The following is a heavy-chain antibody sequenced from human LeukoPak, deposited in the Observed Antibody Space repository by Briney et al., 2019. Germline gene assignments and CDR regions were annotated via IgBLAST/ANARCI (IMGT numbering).Heavy chain of an antibody. CDR2: IRVKDET. J-gene: IGHJ2*01. Sequence: GGSLRLSCAASGFTFSNYAINWVRQAPGKGLEWVSGIRVKDETYYADSVKGRFTISRDNSENTAYLQMGGLRAEDTAVYCCAREFIGDYAWYFDLWGRGTLVTVSS. V-gene: IGHV3-23*01. CDR1: GFTFSNYA. D-gene: IGHD4-17*01. CDR3: AREFIGDYAWYFDL.